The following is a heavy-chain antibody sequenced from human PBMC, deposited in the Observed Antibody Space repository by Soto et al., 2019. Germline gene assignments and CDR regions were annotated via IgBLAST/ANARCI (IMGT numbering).Heavy chain of an antibody. D-gene: IGHD4-4*01. V-gene: IGHV3-30*02. J-gene: IGHJ5*02. Sequence: GGSLRLSCAASGFSFSSHGMHWVRQAPGKGLEWVAVIWHDGSNKHYTDSVKGRFTISRDNSESTLYLQMNSLRVEDTAVYYCAKVAKGMTTVTTDRNWFDPWGQGTLVTVSS. CDR3: AKVAKGMTTVTTDRNWFDP. CDR2: IWHDGSNK. CDR1: GFSFSSHG.